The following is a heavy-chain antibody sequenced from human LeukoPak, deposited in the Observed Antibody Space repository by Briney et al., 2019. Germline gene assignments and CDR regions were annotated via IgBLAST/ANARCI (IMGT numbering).Heavy chain of an antibody. D-gene: IGHD5-18*01. CDR2: ISSSGSTI. CDR1: GFTFSDYY. J-gene: IGHJ6*02. CDR3: ARVPQTAMVTYYYYYGMDV. Sequence: GGSLRLSCAASGFTFSDYYMSWIRQAPGKGLEWVSYISSSGSTIYYADSVKGRFTISRDNAKNSLYLQMNSLRAEDTAVYYCARVPQTAMVTYYYYYGMDVWGQGTTVTVSS. V-gene: IGHV3-11*01.